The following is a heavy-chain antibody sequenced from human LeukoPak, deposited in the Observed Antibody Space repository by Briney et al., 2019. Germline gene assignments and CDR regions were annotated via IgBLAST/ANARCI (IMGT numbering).Heavy chain of an antibody. D-gene: IGHD3-22*01. CDR3: AKDKDYYDSSGYYQPRYFDY. CDR2: IRSDGSNK. CDR1: GFSFSSYG. J-gene: IGHJ4*02. V-gene: IGHV3-30*02. Sequence: GGSLRLSCAGSGFSFSSYGIHWVRQAPGKGLEWMAFIRSDGSNKYYADSVKGRFTISRDNSKNTLYLQMNSLRAEDTAVYYCAKDKDYYDSSGYYQPRYFDYWGQGTLVTVSS.